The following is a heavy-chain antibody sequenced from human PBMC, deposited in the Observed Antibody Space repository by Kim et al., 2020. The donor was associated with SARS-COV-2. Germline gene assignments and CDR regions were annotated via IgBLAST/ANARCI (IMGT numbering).Heavy chain of an antibody. Sequence: GGSLRLSCAASGFTFSSYAMSWVRQAPGKGLEWVSAISGSGGSTYYADSVKGRFTISRDNSKNTLYLQMNSLRAEDTAVYYCAKGKILPNTKLNWFDPWGQGTLVTVSS. CDR1: GFTFSSYA. D-gene: IGHD3-10*01. CDR3: AKGKILPNTKLNWFDP. J-gene: IGHJ5*02. V-gene: IGHV3-23*01. CDR2: ISGSGGST.